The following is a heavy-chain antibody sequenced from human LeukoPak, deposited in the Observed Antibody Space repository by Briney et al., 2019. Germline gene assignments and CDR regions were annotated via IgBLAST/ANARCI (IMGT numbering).Heavy chain of an antibody. CDR1: GGSIRTSTYY. J-gene: IGHJ4*02. CDR2: IYFGGNT. CDR3: ARDECPLSSSCFFDY. D-gene: IGHD6-13*01. V-gene: IGHV4-39*07. Sequence: SETLSLTCAVSGGSIRTSTYYWGWIRQPPGTGLEWIGSIYFGGNTYYNPSLKSRVTISVDTSKNQFSLKLSSVTAADTAVYYCARDECPLSSSCFFDYWGQGTLVTVSS.